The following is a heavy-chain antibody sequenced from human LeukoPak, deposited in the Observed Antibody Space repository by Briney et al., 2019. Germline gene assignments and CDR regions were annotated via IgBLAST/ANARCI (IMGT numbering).Heavy chain of an antibody. D-gene: IGHD1-26*01. CDR2: ISSSGSTI. V-gene: IGHV3-11*01. Sequence: PGGSLRLSCAASGFTFSDYYMSWIRQAPGKGLEWVSYISSSGSTIYYADSVKGRYTISRDNAKNSLYLQMNSLRAEDTAVYYCARERVGATTPFDYWGQGTLVTVSS. CDR3: ARERVGATTPFDY. J-gene: IGHJ4*02. CDR1: GFTFSDYY.